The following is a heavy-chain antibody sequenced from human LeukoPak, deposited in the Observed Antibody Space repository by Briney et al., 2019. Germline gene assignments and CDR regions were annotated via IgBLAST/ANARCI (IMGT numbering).Heavy chain of an antibody. V-gene: IGHV3-48*03. CDR1: GFTFSSYE. Sequence: GGSLRLSCAASGFTFSSYEMSWVRQAPGKGLEWISYINTGGNTIDYADSVKGGFTISRDNAKNSLYLQMDSLRAEDTAVYYCARDRPLSTYCGGDCYYKRGDYWGQGTLVTVSS. CDR3: ARDRPLSTYCGGDCYYKRGDY. J-gene: IGHJ4*02. CDR2: INTGGNTI. D-gene: IGHD2-21*02.